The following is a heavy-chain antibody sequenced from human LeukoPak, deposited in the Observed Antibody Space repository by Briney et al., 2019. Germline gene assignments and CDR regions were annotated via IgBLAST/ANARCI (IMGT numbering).Heavy chain of an antibody. CDR1: GYTFTSYY. CDR2: INPSGGST. D-gene: IGHD2-21*02. J-gene: IGHJ1*01. CDR3: ARDLALAYCCCDCATEYFQH. Sequence: ASVTVSCKASGYTFTSYYMHWVRQAPAQGIEWMGIINPSGGSTSYAQKFQGRVTMTRDTSTSTVYMELSSLRAEDTAVYYCARDLALAYCCCDCATEYFQHWGQGTLVTVSS. V-gene: IGHV1-46*01.